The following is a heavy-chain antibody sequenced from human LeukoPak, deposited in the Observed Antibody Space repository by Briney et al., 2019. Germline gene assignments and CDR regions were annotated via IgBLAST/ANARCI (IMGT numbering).Heavy chain of an antibody. CDR3: AKGQLIVVVITAYFDY. CDR2: ISYDGRQN. D-gene: IGHD3-22*01. CDR1: GFTFSTYA. Sequence: PGGSLRLSCAASGFTFSTYAMNWVRQAPGKGLEWVAVISYDGRQNYYADSVKGRFTISRDNSKNTLYLQMNSLRDEDSAAYYCAKGQLIVVVITAYFDYWGQGTLVTVSS. V-gene: IGHV3-30*04. J-gene: IGHJ4*02.